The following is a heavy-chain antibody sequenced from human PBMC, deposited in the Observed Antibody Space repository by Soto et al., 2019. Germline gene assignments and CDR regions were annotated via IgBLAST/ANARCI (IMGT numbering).Heavy chain of an antibody. J-gene: IGHJ4*02. V-gene: IGHV1-18*01. D-gene: IGHD5-18*01. Sequence: QVQLVQSGAEVKKPGASVKVSCKASGYTFTSYGISWVRQAPGQGLEWMGWINAYNGNTKYAQKLQGRVTMTTDTSSSTAYMDLRSLRSDDPAVYYCARDQAMAQFDYWGQGTLVTVSS. CDR2: INAYNGNT. CDR1: GYTFTSYG. CDR3: ARDQAMAQFDY.